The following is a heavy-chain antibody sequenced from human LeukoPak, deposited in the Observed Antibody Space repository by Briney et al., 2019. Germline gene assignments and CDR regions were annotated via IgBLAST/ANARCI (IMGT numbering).Heavy chain of an antibody. V-gene: IGHV3-23*01. CDR1: GFTFSSYA. J-gene: IGHJ4*02. CDR2: ISGSGGST. Sequence: PGGSLRLSCAASGFTFSSYAMSWVRQAPGKGLEWVSAISGSGGSTYYADSVKGRFTISRDNSKNTLYLQMNSLRAEDTAVYYCARPLIAAAGSGTSDYWGQGTLVTVSS. CDR3: ARPLIAAAGSGTSDY. D-gene: IGHD6-13*01.